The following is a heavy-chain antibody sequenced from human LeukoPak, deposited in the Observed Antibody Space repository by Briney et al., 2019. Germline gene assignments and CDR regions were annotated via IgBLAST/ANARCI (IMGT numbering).Heavy chain of an antibody. CDR1: GFTFSSYS. Sequence: PGGSLRLSCAASGFTFSSYSMNWVRQAPGKGLEWVSSISSSSSYIYYADSVKGRFTISRDNAKNSLYLQMNSLRTEGTAVYYCAKDPLGYCSGGSCYSGDFDYWGQGTLVTVSS. CDR3: AKDPLGYCSGGSCYSGDFDY. V-gene: IGHV3-21*01. CDR2: ISSSSSYI. D-gene: IGHD2-15*01. J-gene: IGHJ4*02.